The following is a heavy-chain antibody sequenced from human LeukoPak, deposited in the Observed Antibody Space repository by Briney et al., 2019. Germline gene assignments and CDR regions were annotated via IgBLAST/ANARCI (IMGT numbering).Heavy chain of an antibody. CDR3: ARDSGRGSNDY. V-gene: IGHV1-3*01. J-gene: IGHJ4*02. CDR1: GYTFTSYG. CDR2: ISAGNGNT. Sequence: ASVKVSCKASGYTFTSYGISWVRQAPGQRLEWMGWISAGNGNTKYSQNFQGRVTFISNTSATTAFMELSSLRSEDAAVYYCARDSGRGSNDYWGQGTLVTVSS. D-gene: IGHD1-26*01.